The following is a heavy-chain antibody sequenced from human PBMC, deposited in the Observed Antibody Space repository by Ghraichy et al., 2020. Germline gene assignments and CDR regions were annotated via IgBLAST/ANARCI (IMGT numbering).Heavy chain of an antibody. Sequence: GGSLRLSCAASGFTFSSYAMSWVRQAPGKGLEWVSAISGSGGSTYYADSVKGRFTISRDNSKNTLYLQMNSLRAEDTAVYYCAKERVVTATPDDAFDIWGQGTMVTVSS. CDR1: GFTFSSYA. J-gene: IGHJ3*02. CDR2: ISGSGGST. CDR3: AKERVVTATPDDAFDI. V-gene: IGHV3-23*01. D-gene: IGHD2-21*02.